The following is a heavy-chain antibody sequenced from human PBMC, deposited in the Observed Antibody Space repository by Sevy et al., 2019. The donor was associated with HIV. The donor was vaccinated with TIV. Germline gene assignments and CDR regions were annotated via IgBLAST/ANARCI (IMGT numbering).Heavy chain of an antibody. CDR3: AAYIVATKDDAFDI. D-gene: IGHD5-12*01. Sequence: ASVKVSCKASGGTFSSYAISWVRQAPGQGLEWMGGIIPIFGTANYAQKFQGRVTVTADKSTSTAYRELSSLRSEDTAVSYGAAYIVATKDDAFDIWGQGTMVTISS. CDR1: GGTFSSYA. V-gene: IGHV1-69*06. J-gene: IGHJ3*02. CDR2: IIPIFGTA.